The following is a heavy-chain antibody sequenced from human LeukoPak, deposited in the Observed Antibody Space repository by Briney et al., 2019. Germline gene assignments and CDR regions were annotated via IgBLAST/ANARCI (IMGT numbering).Heavy chain of an antibody. CDR1: GFTFNYAW. D-gene: IGHD3-10*01. Sequence: GGSLRLSCAASGFTFNYAWMSWARQAPGKGLEWVGRIKSNTAGGTTEYVAPVKGRFTISRDDSKNTLYLQMNSLNTEDTAVYYCTTYSHGCFPFWGQGTLVTVSS. J-gene: IGHJ4*02. CDR2: IKSNTAGGTT. V-gene: IGHV3-15*01. CDR3: TTYSHGCFPF.